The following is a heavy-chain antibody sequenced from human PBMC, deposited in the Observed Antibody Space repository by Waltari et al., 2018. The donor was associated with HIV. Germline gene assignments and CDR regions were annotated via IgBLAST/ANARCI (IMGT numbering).Heavy chain of an antibody. CDR1: GASMHRTNYY. J-gene: IGHJ4*02. D-gene: IGHD3-9*01. Sequence: LPLKESGPGLVKPSDTLSLKCAVSGASMHRTNYYWSRIRQSPGNRLEWIATIYYTGDIYVAPSLRNRTSVSVDSSKSLLSLSLTSVTAADTAFYYCARQHAYMSDWFSQASFFNYWGPGTPVTVSS. CDR3: ARQHAYMSDWFSQASFFNY. CDR2: IYYTGDI. V-gene: IGHV4-39*01.